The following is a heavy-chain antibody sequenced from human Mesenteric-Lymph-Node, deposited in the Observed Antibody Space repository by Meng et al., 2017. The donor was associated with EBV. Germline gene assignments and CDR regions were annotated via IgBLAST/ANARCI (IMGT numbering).Heavy chain of an antibody. Sequence: QSTLKEYGPSPVKPTHTVTLTRTFAGLSLSTYGLTVNWIRQPPGGALEWLALVYWDDDKGYSPSLRSRLTITRETYKNQVVLTMTNMDPVDTGTYFCARSGGYRTPLDYWGQGTLVTVSS. J-gene: IGHJ4*02. V-gene: IGHV2-5*02. CDR2: VYWDDDK. D-gene: IGHD6-25*01. CDR1: GLSLSTYGLT. CDR3: ARSGGYRTPLDY.